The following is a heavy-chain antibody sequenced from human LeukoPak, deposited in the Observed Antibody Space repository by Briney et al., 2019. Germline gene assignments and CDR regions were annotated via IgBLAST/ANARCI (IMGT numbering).Heavy chain of an antibody. CDR1: GFTFDDYA. Sequence: GGSLRLSCAASGFTFDDYAMHWVRQAPGKGLEWVSGISWNSGSIGYADSVKGRFTISRDNAKNSLYLQMNSLRAEDTALYYCAKASMVRGVIGQPFDYWGQGTLVTVSS. CDR3: AKASMVRGVIGQPFDY. J-gene: IGHJ4*02. D-gene: IGHD3-10*01. V-gene: IGHV3-9*01. CDR2: ISWNSGSI.